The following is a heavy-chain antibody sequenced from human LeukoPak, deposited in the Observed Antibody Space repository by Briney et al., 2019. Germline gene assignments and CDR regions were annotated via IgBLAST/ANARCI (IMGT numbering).Heavy chain of an antibody. CDR1: GYTFTGYY. CDR3: AREEPCSGGSCATLGYFDY. V-gene: IGHV1-2*02. Sequence: ASVRVSCKASGYTFTGYYMHWVRQAPGQGLEWMGWINPNSGGTNYAQKFQGRVTMTRDTSISTAYMELSRLRSDDTAVYYCAREEPCSGGSCATLGYFDYWGQGTLVTVSS. D-gene: IGHD2-15*01. CDR2: INPNSGGT. J-gene: IGHJ4*02.